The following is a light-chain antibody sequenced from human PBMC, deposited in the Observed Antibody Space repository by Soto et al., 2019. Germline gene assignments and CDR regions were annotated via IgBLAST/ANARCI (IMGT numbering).Light chain of an antibody. J-gene: IGKJ1*01. V-gene: IGKV3-15*01. CDR1: QSAGSS. CDR3: LQYSNGPRT. CDR2: GAT. Sequence: ETVMTQSPATLSVSPGEGATLSCRASQSAGSSLAWYQHKPGQAPRLLIYGATTRATGIPARFSGSGYGAEFTLTINSLQSEDFALYYCLQYSNGPRTFGQGTKVDIK.